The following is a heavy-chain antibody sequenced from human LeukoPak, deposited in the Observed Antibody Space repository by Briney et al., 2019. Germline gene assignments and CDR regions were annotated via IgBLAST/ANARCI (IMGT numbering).Heavy chain of an antibody. D-gene: IGHD6-19*01. Sequence: GGSLRLSCAASGFTFSSYDMHWVRQATGKGLEWVSAIGTAGDTYYPGSVKGRFTISRENAKNSLYLQMNSLRAGDTAVYYCARAGVAGSGYDYWGQGTLVTVSS. CDR3: ARAGVAGSGYDY. CDR2: IGTAGDT. CDR1: GFTFSSYD. V-gene: IGHV3-13*01. J-gene: IGHJ4*02.